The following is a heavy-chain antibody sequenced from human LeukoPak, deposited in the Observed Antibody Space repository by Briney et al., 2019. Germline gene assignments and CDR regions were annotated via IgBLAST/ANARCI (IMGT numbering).Heavy chain of an antibody. Sequence: GGSLRLSRAASGFTFSSYSMNWVRQAPGKGLEWVSYISSSSSTIYYADSVKGRFTISRDNAKNSLYLQMNSLRAEDTAVYYCARDGPRSFYWLLDAFDIWGQGTMVTVSS. CDR3: ARDGPRSFYWLLDAFDI. CDR1: GFTFSSYS. V-gene: IGHV3-48*04. D-gene: IGHD5-12*01. J-gene: IGHJ3*02. CDR2: ISSSSSTI.